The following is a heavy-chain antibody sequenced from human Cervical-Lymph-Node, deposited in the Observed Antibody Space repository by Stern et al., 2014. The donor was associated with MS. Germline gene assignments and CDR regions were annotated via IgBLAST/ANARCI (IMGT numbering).Heavy chain of an antibody. D-gene: IGHD5-24*01. CDR3: SRDADGYSLVFGY. V-gene: IGHV4-30-4*01. Sequence: QVQLQESGPGLVKPSQTLSLTCAVTGGSISIAEYYWSWIRQSPGKGLEWIGYIHNSGTTYYNPSLKSRVTISVDTSKNQFSLKLTSVTAADTAVYYCSRDADGYSLVFGYWGRGTLVTVSS. CDR1: GGSISIAEYY. CDR2: IHNSGTT. J-gene: IGHJ4*02.